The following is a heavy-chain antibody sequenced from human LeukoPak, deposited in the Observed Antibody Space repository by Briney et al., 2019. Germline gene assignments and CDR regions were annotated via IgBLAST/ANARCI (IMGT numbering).Heavy chain of an antibody. D-gene: IGHD5-18*01. J-gene: IGHJ6*02. CDR3: AKDRIQLRAPLDV. Sequence: PGRSLRLSCAASGFTFSSYAMHWVRQAPGKGLEWVTIISYDGSNKYYADSVKGRFTISRDSSKNTLYLQMNSLRAEDTAVYYCAKDRIQLRAPLDVWGQGTTVTVSS. CDR1: GFTFSSYA. CDR2: ISYDGSNK. V-gene: IGHV3-30*04.